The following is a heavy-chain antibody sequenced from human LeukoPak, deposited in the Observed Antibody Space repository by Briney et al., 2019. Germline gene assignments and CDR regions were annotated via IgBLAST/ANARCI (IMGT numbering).Heavy chain of an antibody. V-gene: IGHV3-48*01. D-gene: IGHD1-14*01. CDR1: GFTFSSYS. Sequence: VGSLRLSCAASGFTFSSYSMNWVRQAPGKGLEWVSYISSSSSTIYYADSVKGRFTISRDNAKNSLYLQMNSLRAEDTAVYYCATETNGRHYDYWGQGTLLTVPS. J-gene: IGHJ4*02. CDR3: ATETNGRHYDY. CDR2: ISSSSSTI.